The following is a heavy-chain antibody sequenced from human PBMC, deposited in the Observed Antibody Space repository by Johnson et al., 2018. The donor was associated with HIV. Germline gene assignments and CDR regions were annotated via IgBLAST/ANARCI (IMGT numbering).Heavy chain of an antibody. CDR3: AKDFVTHGAFDI. CDR1: GFTFSSNP. Sequence: VQLVESGGGVVQPGGSLRLSCAASGFTFSSNPMTWVRQAPGKGLEWVSSISGSGGSTFYADSVKGRFTISRDNSKNTLYLQMNSLRAEDTAVYYCAKDFVTHGAFDIWGQGTMVTVSS. D-gene: IGHD2-21*01. CDR2: ISGSGGST. V-gene: IGHV3-23*04. J-gene: IGHJ3*02.